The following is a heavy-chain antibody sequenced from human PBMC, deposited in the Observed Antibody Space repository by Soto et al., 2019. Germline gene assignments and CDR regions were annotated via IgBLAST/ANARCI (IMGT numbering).Heavy chain of an antibody. Sequence: EVQLLESGGGLVQPGGSLRVSCVASGFTFTSYGMSWVRQAPGKGLEWVSGISGSGGSTSYADSVRGRFTISRDNSENTLYLQMISLRAEDTVVYYCAQDSRYGGYWGQGTLVTVFS. CDR3: AQDSRYGGY. CDR1: GFTFTSYG. J-gene: IGHJ4*02. V-gene: IGHV3-23*01. D-gene: IGHD1-1*01. CDR2: ISGSGGST.